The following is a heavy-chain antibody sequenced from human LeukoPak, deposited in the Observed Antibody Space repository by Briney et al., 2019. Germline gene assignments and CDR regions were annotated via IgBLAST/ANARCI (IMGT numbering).Heavy chain of an antibody. CDR1: GGSISSYF. CDR3: ASTSIAVAGTSFDY. D-gene: IGHD6-19*01. V-gene: IGHV4-4*07. Sequence: PSETLSLTCTFSGGSISSYFWSWIRQPAGKGLEWIGRIYSSGSTNYNPSLKSRVTMSVDTSKTQLSLQLSSVTAADTAVYYCASTSIAVAGTSFDYWGQGTLVTVSS. J-gene: IGHJ4*02. CDR2: IYSSGST.